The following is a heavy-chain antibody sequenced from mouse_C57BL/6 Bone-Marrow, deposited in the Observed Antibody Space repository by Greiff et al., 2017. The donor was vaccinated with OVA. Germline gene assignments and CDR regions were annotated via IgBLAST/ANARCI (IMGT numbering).Heavy chain of an antibody. V-gene: IGHV1-74*01. D-gene: IGHD2-4*01. CDR1: GNTFTSTG. J-gene: IGHJ4*01. Sequence: VKLQQPGAELLKPGASVRGSCRASGNTFTSTGRHGVKRRPGQGLGGMGRIHPSGSDTHYNQKFKGKATLTVDKSSSTADMQLSSLTSEDSAVYYCARLDDYDEGYAMDYWGQGTSVTVSS. CDR3: ARLDDYDEGYAMDY. CDR2: IHPSGSDT.